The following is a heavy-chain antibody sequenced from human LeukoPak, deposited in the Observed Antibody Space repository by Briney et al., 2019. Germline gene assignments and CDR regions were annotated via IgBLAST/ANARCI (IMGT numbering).Heavy chain of an antibody. CDR1: VYTFTFYY. D-gene: IGHD3-3*01. V-gene: IGHV1-8*03. Sequence: GASVTVPFTSSVYTFTFYYMHWVRQAPGQGHEWMGWMNPSSGNTGYAQKFQGRVTITSNTSISTAYMELSSLRSEAPAASHCSRRITIVVRVISLCYWGQGTLVTVSS. CDR2: MNPSSGNT. J-gene: IGHJ4*02. CDR3: SRRITIVVRVISLCY.